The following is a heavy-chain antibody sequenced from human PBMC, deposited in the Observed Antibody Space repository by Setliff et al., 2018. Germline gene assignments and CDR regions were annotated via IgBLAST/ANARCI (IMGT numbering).Heavy chain of an antibody. J-gene: IGHJ6*02. CDR3: AKDLYSSSWNYYYYGMDV. CDR1: GFTFSSYG. V-gene: IGHV3-30*02. CDR2: IRYDGSNK. D-gene: IGHD6-13*01. Sequence: PGGSLRLSCAASGFTFSSYGMHWVRQAPGKGLEWVAFIRYDGSNKYYADSVKGRFNISRDNSKNTLYLQMNSLRAEDTAVYYCAKDLYSSSWNYYYYGMDVWGQGTTVTVSS.